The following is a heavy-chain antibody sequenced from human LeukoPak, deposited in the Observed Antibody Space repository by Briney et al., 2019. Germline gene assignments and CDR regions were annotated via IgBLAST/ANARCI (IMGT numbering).Heavy chain of an antibody. V-gene: IGHV3-23*01. CDR3: AKHVGGYDYYYMDV. Sequence: GGSLRLSCSASGFTFSSYAMGWVRQAPGKGLEWVSAISGSGGSTYYADSVKGRFTISRDNSKNTLYLQMNSLRAEDTAVYYCAKHVGGYDYYYMDVWGKGTTVTVSS. J-gene: IGHJ6*03. CDR1: GFTFSSYA. CDR2: ISGSGGST. D-gene: IGHD3-10*02.